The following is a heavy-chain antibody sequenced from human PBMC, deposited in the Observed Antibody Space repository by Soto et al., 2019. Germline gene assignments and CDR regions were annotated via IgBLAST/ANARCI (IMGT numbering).Heavy chain of an antibody. CDR2: IYHSGST. V-gene: IGHV4-4*02. D-gene: IGHD6-19*01. CDR1: GGSISSSNW. J-gene: IGHJ4*01. Sequence: QVQLQESGPGLVKPSGTLSLTCAVSGGSISSSNWWSWVRQPPGKGLEWIGEIYHSGSTNYNPSLESRLTISVDKSKNQFSLQLTSVTAADTAVYHCASRGNVAGTSGYYFDYWGQGTLVTVSS. CDR3: ASRGNVAGTSGYYFDY.